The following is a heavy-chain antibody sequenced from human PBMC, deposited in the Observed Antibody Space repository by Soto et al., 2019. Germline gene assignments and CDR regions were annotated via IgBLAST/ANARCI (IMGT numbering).Heavy chain of an antibody. J-gene: IGHJ3*02. D-gene: IGHD1-7*01. CDR3: ARGERGTGTTVVDAFDI. Sequence: QVQLQQWGAGLLKPSETLSLTCAVYGGFVSSGSYYWSWIRQPPGKGLEWIGEMSHSGGTHFNPSIRSRVTRSVDTSENQFSLKMSSVTAADTALYYCARGERGTGTTVVDAFDIWGPGTMVTGSS. CDR1: GGFVSSGSYY. V-gene: IGHV4-34*01. CDR2: MSHSGGT.